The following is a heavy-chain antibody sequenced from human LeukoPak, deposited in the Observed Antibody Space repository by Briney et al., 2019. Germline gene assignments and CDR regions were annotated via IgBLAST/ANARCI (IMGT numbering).Heavy chain of an antibody. CDR1: GGSISSSSYY. CDR3: ARDLRFGYCSSTSCYGGGYWFDP. J-gene: IGHJ5*02. CDR2: IYYSGST. V-gene: IGHV4-39*07. D-gene: IGHD2-2*01. Sequence: PSETLSLTCTVSGGSISSSSYYWGWIRQPPGKGLEWIGSIYYSGSTYYNPSLKSRVTISVDTSKNQFSLKLSSVTAADTAVYYCARDLRFGYCSSTSCYGGGYWFDPWGQGTLVTVSS.